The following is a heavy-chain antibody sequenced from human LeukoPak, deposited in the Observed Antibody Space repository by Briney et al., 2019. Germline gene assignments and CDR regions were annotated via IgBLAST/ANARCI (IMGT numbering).Heavy chain of an antibody. V-gene: IGHV4-34*01. CDR3: ARQMATIAFDY. Sequence: SETLSLTCAVYGGSFSGYYWSWIRQPPGKGLEWIGEINHSGSTNYNPSLKSRVTISGDTSKNQFSLKLSSVTAADTAVYYCARQMATIAFDYWGQGTLVTVSS. CDR2: INHSGST. D-gene: IGHD5-24*01. J-gene: IGHJ4*02. CDR1: GGSFSGYY.